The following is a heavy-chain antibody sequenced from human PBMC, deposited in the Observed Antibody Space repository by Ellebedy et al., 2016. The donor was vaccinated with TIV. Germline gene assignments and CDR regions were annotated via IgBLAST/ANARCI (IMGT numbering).Heavy chain of an antibody. CDR3: AKSGVESGYGKIDY. CDR2: VNGIGDAT. Sequence: GGSLRLSXAASGFTFSSDHMAWVRQPPGKGLEWIAAVNGIGDATFYAESAKGRFTISRDNSKNTLYLQMNSLRAEDTAVYYCAKSGVESGYGKIDYWGQGTLVTVSS. J-gene: IGHJ4*02. CDR1: GFTFSSDH. D-gene: IGHD5-12*01. V-gene: IGHV3-23*01.